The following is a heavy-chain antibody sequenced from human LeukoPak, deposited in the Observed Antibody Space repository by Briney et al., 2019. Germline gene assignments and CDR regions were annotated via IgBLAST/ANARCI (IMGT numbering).Heavy chain of an antibody. CDR2: IYYSGST. V-gene: IGHV4-59*08. CDR3: ARHGILTAIDY. CDR1: GGSISSYY. J-gene: IGHJ4*02. Sequence: SETLSLTCTVSGGSISSYYWSWIRQPPGKGLEWIGYIYYSGSTNYNPSLKSRVTISVDTSKNQFSLKLSSVTAADTAVYYCARHGILTAIDYWGQGTLVTVSS. D-gene: IGHD3-9*01.